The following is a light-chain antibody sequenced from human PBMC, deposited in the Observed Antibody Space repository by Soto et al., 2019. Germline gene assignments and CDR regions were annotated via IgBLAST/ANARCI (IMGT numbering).Light chain of an antibody. J-gene: IGLJ1*01. Sequence: QSVLNQPASVSGSPGQSITISCTGTSSDVGGYNLVSWYQQHPGKAPKVVIYDGNKRPSGISYRFSASKSGNTASLTISGLRTEDEADYYCCSYAGHSTFVFGSGTKVTVL. CDR3: CSYAGHSTFV. CDR1: SSDVGGYNL. V-gene: IGLV2-23*03. CDR2: DGN.